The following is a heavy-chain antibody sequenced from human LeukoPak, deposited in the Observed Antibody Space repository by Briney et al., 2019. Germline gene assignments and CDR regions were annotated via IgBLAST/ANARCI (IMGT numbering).Heavy chain of an antibody. D-gene: IGHD3-10*01. CDR1: GGSFRGYY. CDR2: INHSGST. J-gene: IGHJ4*02. CDR3: ARRYYGSGSSIDY. Sequence: SETLSLTCAVYGGSFRGYYWSWIREPPGKGLEWIGEINHSGSTNYNPSLKSRVTISVDTSKNQYSLKLSSVTAADTAVYYCARRYYGSGSSIDYWGQGTLVTVSS. V-gene: IGHV4-34*01.